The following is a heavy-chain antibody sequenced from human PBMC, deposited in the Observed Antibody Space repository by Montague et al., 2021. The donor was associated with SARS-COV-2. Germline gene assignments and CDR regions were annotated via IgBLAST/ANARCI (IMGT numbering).Heavy chain of an antibody. CDR3: AIVGATVTAPFDF. CDR2: IYYSGGT. D-gene: IGHD4-17*01. J-gene: IGHJ4*02. Sequence: IYYSGGTYYNPSLKSRVTIAVDPSQNQFSLNLNSVTAADTAVYYCAIVGATVTAPFDFWGKGTMVTVFS. V-gene: IGHV4-31*02.